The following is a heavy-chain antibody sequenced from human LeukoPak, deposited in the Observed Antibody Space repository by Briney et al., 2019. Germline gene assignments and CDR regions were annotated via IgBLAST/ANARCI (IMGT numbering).Heavy chain of an antibody. CDR1: GGSFSGYY. CDR3: ARGGVPASSFDY. J-gene: IGHJ4*02. D-gene: IGHD2-2*01. Sequence: SETLSPTCAVYGGSFSGYYWSWIRQPPGKGLEWIGEINHSGSTNYNPSLKSRVTISVDTSKNQFSLKLSSVTAADTAVYYCARGGVPASSFDYWGQGTLVTVSS. V-gene: IGHV4-34*01. CDR2: INHSGST.